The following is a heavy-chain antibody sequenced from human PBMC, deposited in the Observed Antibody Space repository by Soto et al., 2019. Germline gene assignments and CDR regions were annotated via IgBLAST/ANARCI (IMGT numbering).Heavy chain of an antibody. CDR3: ASRERYYDTTIYDFGTDF. CDR1: GYNFSSHW. D-gene: IGHD3-9*01. Sequence: GESLKIPCKASGYNFSSHWIGWVRQMLGKGLEYMGIIYPGESDTRYSPSFQGQVTISADKSISTAYLQWSSLKASVTAMYYCASRERYYDTTIYDFGTDFCGQGTTVTVSS. V-gene: IGHV5-51*01. CDR2: IYPGESDT. J-gene: IGHJ6*02.